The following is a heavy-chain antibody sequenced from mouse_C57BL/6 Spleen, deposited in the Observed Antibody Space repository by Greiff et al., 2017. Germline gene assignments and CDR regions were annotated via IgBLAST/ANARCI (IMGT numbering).Heavy chain of an antibody. Sequence: EVKLQQSGPELVKPGASVKISCKASGYTFTDYYMNWVKQSHGKSLEWIGDINPNNGGTSYNQKFKGKATLTVDKSSSTAYMELRSLTSEDSAVYYCARGWAYWGQGTLVTVSA. V-gene: IGHV1-26*01. D-gene: IGHD2-3*01. CDR3: ARGWAY. CDR1: GYTFTDYY. CDR2: INPNNGGT. J-gene: IGHJ3*01.